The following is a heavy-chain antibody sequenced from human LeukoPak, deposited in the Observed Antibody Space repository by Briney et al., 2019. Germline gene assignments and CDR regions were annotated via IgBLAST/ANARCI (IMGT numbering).Heavy chain of an antibody. Sequence: GGSLRLSCAASGFTFSNAWMSWVRQAPGKGLEWVSSISSSSSYIYYADPVKGRFTISRDNAKNSLHLQMNSLRTEDTAVYYCAELGITMIGGVWGKGTTVTVSS. J-gene: IGHJ6*04. CDR2: ISSSSSYI. V-gene: IGHV3-21*01. CDR3: AELGITMIGGV. D-gene: IGHD3-10*02. CDR1: GFTFSNAW.